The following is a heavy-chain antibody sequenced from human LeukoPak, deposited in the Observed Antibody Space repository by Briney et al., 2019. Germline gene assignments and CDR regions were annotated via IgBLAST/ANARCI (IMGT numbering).Heavy chain of an antibody. V-gene: IGHV3-7*01. CDR3: ARDRCSSNSCFFDY. Sequence: GGSLRLSCAASGFTFSSDWMSWVRQAPGKGLEWVANIKQDGSEKYYVDSVKGRFTISRDNAKNSLYLQMNSLRAEDTAVYYCARDRCSSNSCFFDYWGQGTLVTVSS. CDR1: GFTFSSDW. D-gene: IGHD2-2*01. J-gene: IGHJ4*02. CDR2: IKQDGSEK.